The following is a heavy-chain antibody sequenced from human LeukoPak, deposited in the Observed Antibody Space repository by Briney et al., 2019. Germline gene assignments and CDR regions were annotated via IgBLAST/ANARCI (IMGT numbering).Heavy chain of an antibody. CDR1: GGSISSGGYY. V-gene: IGHV4-31*03. Sequence: SETLSLTCTVSGGSISSGGYYWSWIRQHPGKGLEWIGCIYYSGSTYYNPSLKGRVTISVDTSKNQFSLKLSSVTAADTAVYYCARDNSYGYRDYWGQGTLVTVSS. CDR3: ARDNSYGYRDY. CDR2: IYYSGST. D-gene: IGHD5-18*01. J-gene: IGHJ4*02.